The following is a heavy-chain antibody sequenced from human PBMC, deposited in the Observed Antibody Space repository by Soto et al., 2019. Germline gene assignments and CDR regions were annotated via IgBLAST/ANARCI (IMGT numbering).Heavy chain of an antibody. CDR1: GYTFTSYY. D-gene: IGHD5-12*01. Sequence: SVKVSCKASGYTFTSYYMNWVRQAPGQGLEWMGGIVPTVDTSTYAQKFQGRVTITADKFTNTVYMELSSLRSDDTAVYYCVRVVAIPGYPDNWGQGTLVTVSS. V-gene: IGHV1-69*06. CDR2: IVPTVDTS. CDR3: VRVVAIPGYPDN. J-gene: IGHJ4*02.